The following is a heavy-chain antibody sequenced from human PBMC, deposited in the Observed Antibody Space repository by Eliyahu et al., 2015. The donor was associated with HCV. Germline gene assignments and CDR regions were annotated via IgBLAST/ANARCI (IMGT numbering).Heavy chain of an antibody. Sequence: IPIFGTANYAQKFQGRVTITADESTSTAYMELSSLRSEDTAVYYCAREGPYSPKGNFQHWGQGTLVTVSS. J-gene: IGHJ1*01. CDR3: AREGPYSPKGNFQH. D-gene: IGHD6-13*01. CDR2: IPIFGTA. V-gene: IGHV1-69*01.